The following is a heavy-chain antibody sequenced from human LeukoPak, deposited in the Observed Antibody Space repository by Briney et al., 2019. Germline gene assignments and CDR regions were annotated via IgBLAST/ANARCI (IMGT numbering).Heavy chain of an antibody. CDR1: GFTFSSYS. D-gene: IGHD3-10*01. V-gene: IGHV3-21*04. CDR2: ISSSGSTI. Sequence: GGSLRLSCAASGFTFSSYSMNWVRQAPGKGLEWVSSISSSGSTIYYADSVKGRFTISRDNAKNSLYLQMNSLRAEDTAVYYCARRGGSGSYYNLFDYWGQGTLVTVSS. J-gene: IGHJ4*02. CDR3: ARRGGSGSYYNLFDY.